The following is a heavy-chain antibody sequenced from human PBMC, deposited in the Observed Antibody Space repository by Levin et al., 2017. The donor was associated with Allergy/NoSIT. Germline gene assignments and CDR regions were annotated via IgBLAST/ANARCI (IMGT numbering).Heavy chain of an antibody. CDR2: ISSSSSYI. Sequence: KSGGSLRLSCAASGFTFSSYSMNWVRQAPGKGLEWVSSISSSSSYIYYADSVKGRFTISRDNAKNSLYLQMNSLRAEDTAVYYCARDLLELRDYYYGMDVWGQGTTVTVSS. CDR3: ARDLLELRDYYYGMDV. J-gene: IGHJ6*02. V-gene: IGHV3-21*01. D-gene: IGHD1-7*01. CDR1: GFTFSSYS.